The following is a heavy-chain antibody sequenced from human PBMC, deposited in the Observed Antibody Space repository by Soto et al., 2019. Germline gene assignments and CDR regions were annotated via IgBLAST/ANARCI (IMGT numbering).Heavy chain of an antibody. J-gene: IGHJ4*02. Sequence: GGSLRLSCAASGSTFSDYAMNWVRQAPGKGLEWVSFISGSSGNSTYYADSVKGRFTVSRDNSKNTLYLQMNSLRAEDTAVYYCEKDIRALEWLLSPVFDYWGQGTLVTVSS. CDR1: GSTFSDYA. D-gene: IGHD3-3*01. CDR3: EKDIRALEWLLSPVFDY. CDR2: ISGSSGNST. V-gene: IGHV3-23*01.